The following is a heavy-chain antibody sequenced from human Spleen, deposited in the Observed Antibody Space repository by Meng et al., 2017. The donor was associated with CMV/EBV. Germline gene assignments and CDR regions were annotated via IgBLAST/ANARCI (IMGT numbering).Heavy chain of an antibody. D-gene: IGHD3-16*01. Sequence: ASVKVSCKASGYTFSSFDINWVRQATGQGLQWMGWMNPNSANTAYAQKFQGRVTMTRNTSTSTAYMELSGLTSEDTAVYYCARGRRGQWGVNYFDSWARERWSPSPQ. V-gene: IGHV1-8*01. CDR2: MNPNSANT. CDR3: ARGRRGQWGVNYFDS. J-gene: IGHJ4*02. CDR1: GYTFSSFD.